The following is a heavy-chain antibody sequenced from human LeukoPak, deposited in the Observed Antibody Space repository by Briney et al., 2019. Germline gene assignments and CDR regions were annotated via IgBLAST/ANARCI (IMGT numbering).Heavy chain of an antibody. CDR1: GFNFRAYW. D-gene: IGHD3-10*01. Sequence: PGGSLRLSCTTSGFNFRAYWMAWVRQAPGKGLEWVASIKKDVGEKFYVDSVKGRFTISRDNAKNSLYLHMNSLRVEDTAVYYCARGPPYGSRSDYFDYWGQGTLVTVSS. J-gene: IGHJ4*02. V-gene: IGHV3-7*01. CDR2: IKKDVGEK. CDR3: ARGPPYGSRSDYFDY.